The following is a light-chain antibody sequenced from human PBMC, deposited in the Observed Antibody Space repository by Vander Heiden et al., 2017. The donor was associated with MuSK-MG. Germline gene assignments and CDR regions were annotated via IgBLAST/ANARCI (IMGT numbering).Light chain of an antibody. CDR1: HSGDSK. CDR2: GQS. CDR3: QQNHHRPPLT. V-gene: IGKV3-15*01. J-gene: IGKJ4*01. Sequence: EIVMTQPLATLSVSPGENASLSCSSSHSGDSKFDWYQKRPGQPPRPRIYGQSISATGIPATCSGSGYGTEFTLSNRSQQPEDTSVYFCQQNHHRPPLTFGGGTQVE.